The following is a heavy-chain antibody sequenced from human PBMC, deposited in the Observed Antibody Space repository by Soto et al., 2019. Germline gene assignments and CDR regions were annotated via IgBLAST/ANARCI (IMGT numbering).Heavy chain of an antibody. J-gene: IGHJ6*01. CDR1: GFTFSSYA. V-gene: IGHV3-30-3*01. Sequence: QVQLVESGGGVVQPGRSLRLSCAASGFTFSSYAMHWVRQAPGKGLEWVAVISYDGSNKYYADSVKGRFTISRDNSKNTLYLQMNSLRAEDTAVYYCARDRTRAAAASYYYYGMDVW. D-gene: IGHD6-13*01. CDR3: ARDRTRAAAASYYYYGMDV. CDR2: ISYDGSNK.